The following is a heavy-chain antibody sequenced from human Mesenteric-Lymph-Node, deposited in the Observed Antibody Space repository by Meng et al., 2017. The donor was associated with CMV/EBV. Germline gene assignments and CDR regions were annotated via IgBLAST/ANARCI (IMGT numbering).Heavy chain of an antibody. J-gene: IGHJ4*02. CDR2: IYSGGST. CDR3: ARDYYGSGSYSGDY. V-gene: IGHV3-53*01. Sequence: GESLKISCAASGFTFSSYWMHWVRQAPGKGLEWVSVIYSGGSTYYADSVKGRFTISRDNSKNTLYLQMNSLRAEDTAVYYCARDYYGSGSYSGDYWGQGTLVTVSS. CDR1: GFTFSSYW. D-gene: IGHD3-10*01.